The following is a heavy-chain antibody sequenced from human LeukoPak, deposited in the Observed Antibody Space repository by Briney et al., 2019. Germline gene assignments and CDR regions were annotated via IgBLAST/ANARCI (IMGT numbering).Heavy chain of an antibody. D-gene: IGHD2-15*01. CDR2: IIPIFGIA. J-gene: IGHJ5*02. V-gene: IGHV1-69*04. CDR1: GGTFSSYA. CDR3: ALGGVVVVAANNWFDP. Sequence: ASVKVSCKASGGTFSSYAISWVRRAPGQGLEWMGRIIPIFGIANYAQKFQGRVTITADKSTSTAYMELSSLRSEDTAVYYCALGGVVVVAANNWFDPWGQGTLVTVSS.